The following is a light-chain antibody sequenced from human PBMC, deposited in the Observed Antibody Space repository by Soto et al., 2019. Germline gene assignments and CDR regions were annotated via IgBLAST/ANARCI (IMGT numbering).Light chain of an antibody. Sequence: ERVVTQSPATLSVSPGERATLSCRASQSVSSNLAWYQQKPGQAPRLLIYGASTSATGIPARFSGSGSGTEFPLPLRSLPSEDFAVYYCQQYNNWPRTFGQGTRLEIK. CDR1: QSVSSN. J-gene: IGKJ5*01. CDR2: GAS. V-gene: IGKV3-15*01. CDR3: QQYNNWPRT.